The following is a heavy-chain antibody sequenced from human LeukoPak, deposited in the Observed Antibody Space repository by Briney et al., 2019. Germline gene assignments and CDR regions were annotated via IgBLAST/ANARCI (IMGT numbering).Heavy chain of an antibody. Sequence: AGSLTLLCAATGSSWSSDWMHWVRQAPGKGLVWVSRINSDGSSTSYADSVKGRFTISRDNAKNTLYLQMNSLRAEDTAAYYCARERFLRVWGQGTMVTVSS. CDR1: GSSWSSDW. CDR2: INSDGSST. V-gene: IGHV3-74*01. CDR3: ARERFLRV. D-gene: IGHD3-3*01. J-gene: IGHJ3*01.